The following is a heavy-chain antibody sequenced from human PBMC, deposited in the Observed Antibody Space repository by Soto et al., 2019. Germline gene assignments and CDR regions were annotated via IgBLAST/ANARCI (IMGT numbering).Heavy chain of an antibody. D-gene: IGHD3-9*01. CDR1: GFTFSSYS. J-gene: IGHJ6*02. CDR2: ISSSSSYI. Sequence: GGSLRLSCAASGFTFSSYSMNSVRQAPGKGLEWVTSISSSSSYIYYADSVKGRFTISRDNAKNSLYLQLHSLRAEDTAVHYCAFLCDYDILYCYYSRHMAYGMDVWGQGTTVTVSS. CDR3: AFLCDYDILYCYYSRHMAYGMDV. V-gene: IGHV3-21*01.